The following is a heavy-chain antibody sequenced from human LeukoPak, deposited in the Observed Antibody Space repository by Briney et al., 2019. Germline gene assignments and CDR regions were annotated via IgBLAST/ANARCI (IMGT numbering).Heavy chain of an antibody. CDR1: GYTFTSYG. CDR3: ARPRGGFDL. D-gene: IGHD3-16*01. V-gene: IGHV1-18*01. CDR2: ISAYNGNT. J-gene: IGHJ3*01. Sequence: GASVKVSCKASGYTFTSYGISWVRQAPGQGLEWMGWISAYNGNTNYAQKLQGRVTMTRDMSTSTVYMELSSLRSEDTAVYYCARPRGGFDLWGQGTMVTVSS.